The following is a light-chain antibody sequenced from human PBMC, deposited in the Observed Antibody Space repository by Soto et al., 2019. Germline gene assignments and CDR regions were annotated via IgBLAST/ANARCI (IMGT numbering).Light chain of an antibody. CDR3: QSYDSSLSGSV. V-gene: IGLV2-14*01. CDR1: SSDVGGYKY. J-gene: IGLJ1*01. CDR2: DVS. Sequence: QSVLTQPASVSGSPGQSITISCTGTSSDVGGYKYVSWYQQDPGKAPKLMIYDVSNRPSGVSNRFSGSKSGTSASLAITGLQAEDEADYYCQSYDSSLSGSVFGTGTKVTVL.